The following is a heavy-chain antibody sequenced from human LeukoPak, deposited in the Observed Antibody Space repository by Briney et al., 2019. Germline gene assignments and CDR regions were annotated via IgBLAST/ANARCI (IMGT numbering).Heavy chain of an antibody. J-gene: IGHJ4*02. V-gene: IGHV3-23*01. CDR2: ISGSGGST. CDR1: GFTFSSYA. Sequence: GGSLRLSCAASGFTFSSYAMSWVRQAPGKGLEWGSAISGSGGSTYYADPVKGRFTISRDNSKNTLYLQMNSLRAEDTAVYYCANVGVAVAKWANFDYWGQGTLVTVSS. CDR3: ANVGVAVAKWANFDY. D-gene: IGHD6-19*01.